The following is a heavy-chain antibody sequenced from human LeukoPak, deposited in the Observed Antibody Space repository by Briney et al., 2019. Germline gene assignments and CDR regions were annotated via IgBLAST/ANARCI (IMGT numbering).Heavy chain of an antibody. CDR3: ARGWYGDYGHDAFDI. D-gene: IGHD4-17*01. J-gene: IGHJ3*02. CDR2: MKQDGSEK. CDR1: GFTFSSYW. V-gene: IGHV3-7*03. Sequence: PGGSLRLSCAASGFTFSSYWMSWVRQAPGKGLEWVANMKQDGSEKYYVDSVKGRFTISRDNAKNSLYLQMNSLRAEDTAVYYCARGWYGDYGHDAFDIWGQGTMVTVSS.